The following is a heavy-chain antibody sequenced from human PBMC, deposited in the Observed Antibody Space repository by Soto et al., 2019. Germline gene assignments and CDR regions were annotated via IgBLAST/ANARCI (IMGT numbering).Heavy chain of an antibody. CDR3: ARHARGYSGYDSYDAFDI. CDR1: GYSFTSYW. V-gene: IGHV5-10-1*01. CDR2: IDPSDSYT. Sequence: PGESLKISCKGSGYSFTSYWISWVRQMPGKGLEWMGRIDPSDSYTNYSPSFQGHVTISADKSISTAYLQWSSLKASDTVMYYCARHARGYSGYDSYDAFDIWGQGTMVTVSS. D-gene: IGHD5-12*01. J-gene: IGHJ3*02.